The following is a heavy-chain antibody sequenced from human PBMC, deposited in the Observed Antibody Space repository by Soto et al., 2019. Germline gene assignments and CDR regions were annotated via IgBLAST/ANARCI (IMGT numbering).Heavy chain of an antibody. J-gene: IGHJ6*02. Sequence: QVQLVESGGGVVQPGRSLRLSCAASGFTFDNYGLHWVRQAPGKGLEWVAVISYDGSKKFYADSVTGRVTISRDNSKNTLYLQMNTLRVEDTAVYYCAKDLDVVVVVTATRGLDVWGQGTTVTVSS. D-gene: IGHD2-15*01. CDR1: GFTFDNYG. CDR2: ISYDGSKK. CDR3: AKDLDVVVVVTATRGLDV. V-gene: IGHV3-30*18.